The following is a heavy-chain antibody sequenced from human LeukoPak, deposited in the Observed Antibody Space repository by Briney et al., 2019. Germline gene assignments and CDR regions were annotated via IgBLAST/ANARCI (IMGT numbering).Heavy chain of an antibody. D-gene: IGHD2-2*01. CDR3: ARARVGYCSSTSCIKSAFDI. CDR1: GGSFSGYY. Sequence: SETLSLTCAVYGGSFSGYYWSWIRQPPGKGLEWIGEINHSGSTNYKQSLKSRVTISVDTSKNQFSLKLSSVTAADTAVYYCARARVGYCSSTSCIKSAFDIWGQGTMVTVSS. J-gene: IGHJ3*02. CDR2: INHSGST. V-gene: IGHV4-34*01.